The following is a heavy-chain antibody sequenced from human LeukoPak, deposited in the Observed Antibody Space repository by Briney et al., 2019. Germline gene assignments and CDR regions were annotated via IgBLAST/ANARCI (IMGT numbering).Heavy chain of an antibody. J-gene: IGHJ5*02. CDR2: VYYSGSS. V-gene: IGHV4-59*01. Sequence: SETLSLTCTVSGGSISSYFWSWIRQPPGKGLEWIGYVYYSGSSNYNPSLKSRVTISVDRSNNKFSLKLTSVTAADTAVYYCAREVADYGGELDWFDAWGQGTLVSVSS. D-gene: IGHD4-23*01. CDR1: GGSISSYF. CDR3: AREVADYGGELDWFDA.